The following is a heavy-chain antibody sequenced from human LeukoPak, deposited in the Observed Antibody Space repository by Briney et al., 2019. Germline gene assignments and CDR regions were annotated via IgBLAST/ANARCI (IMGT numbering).Heavy chain of an antibody. CDR3: ARDRNRYYYDSSGYYHNY. CDR1: GYTFTGYY. V-gene: IGHV1-2*06. Sequence: ASVKVSCKASGYTFTGYYMHWVRQAPGQGLEWMGRINPSSGGTNYAQKFQGRVTMTRDTSISTAYMELSRLRSDDTAVYYCARDRNRYYYDSSGYYHNYWGQGTLVTVSS. D-gene: IGHD3-22*01. CDR2: INPSSGGT. J-gene: IGHJ4*02.